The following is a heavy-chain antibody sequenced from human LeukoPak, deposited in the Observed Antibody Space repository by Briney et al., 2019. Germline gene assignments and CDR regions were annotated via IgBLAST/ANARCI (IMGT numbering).Heavy chain of an antibody. CDR2: IYHSGST. D-gene: IGHD4-23*01. J-gene: IGHJ4*02. CDR1: GGSSSSGGYS. Sequence: SETLSHTCAVFGGSSSSGGYSWSWIRQPPGKGLEWIGYIYHSGSTYYNPSLKSRVTISVDRSKNQFSLKLSSVTAADTAVYYCARGYGGNSDYFDYWGQGTLVTVSS. CDR3: ARGYGGNSDYFDY. V-gene: IGHV4-30-2*01.